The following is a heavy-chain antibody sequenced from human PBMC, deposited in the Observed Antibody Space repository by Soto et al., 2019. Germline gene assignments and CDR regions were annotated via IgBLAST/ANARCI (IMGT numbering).Heavy chain of an antibody. CDR2: ISAYNGNT. Sequence: ASVKVSCKASGYTFTSYGISWVRQAPGQGLEWMGWISAYNGNTNYAQKLQGRVTMTRDTSASTAYMELSSLRSEDTAVYYCARAPGAAIDYWGQGTLVTVSS. CDR1: GYTFTSYG. CDR3: ARAPGAAIDY. J-gene: IGHJ4*02. V-gene: IGHV1-18*01.